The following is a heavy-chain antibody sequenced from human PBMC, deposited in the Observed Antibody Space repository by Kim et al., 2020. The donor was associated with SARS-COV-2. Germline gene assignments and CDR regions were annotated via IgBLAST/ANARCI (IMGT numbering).Heavy chain of an antibody. Sequence: GGSLRLSCAASGFTFSSYVMSWVRQAPGKGLEWVSGIYSGGSPTYYADSVKGRFTISRDDSKNTMYLQMNSLRAEDTALYYCARDGSYFAYWGQGTLVTV. D-gene: IGHD1-26*01. CDR1: GFTFSSYV. J-gene: IGHJ4*02. CDR3: ARDGSYFAY. V-gene: IGHV3-23*03. CDR2: IYSGGSPT.